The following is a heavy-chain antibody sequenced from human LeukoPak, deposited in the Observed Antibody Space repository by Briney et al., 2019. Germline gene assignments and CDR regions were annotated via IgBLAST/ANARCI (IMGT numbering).Heavy chain of an antibody. CDR2: INPNSGGT. CDR3: ARADTGYYDSSGYYPKVWFDP. Sequence: GASVKVSCKASGYTFTGYYMHWVRQAPGQGLEWMGWINPNSGGTNYAQKFQGRVTMTRDTSISTAYMELSRLRSDDTAVYYCARADTGYYDSSGYYPKVWFDPWGQGTLVTVSS. D-gene: IGHD3-22*01. CDR1: GYTFTGYY. V-gene: IGHV1-2*02. J-gene: IGHJ5*02.